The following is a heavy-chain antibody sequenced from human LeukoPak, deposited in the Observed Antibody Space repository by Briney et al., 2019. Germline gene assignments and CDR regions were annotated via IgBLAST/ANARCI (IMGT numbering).Heavy chain of an antibody. Sequence: GGSLRLSCAASGFTFDDYGMSWVRQAPGKGLEWVSGINWNGGSTGYADSVKGRFTISRDNAKNSLYLQMNSLRAEDTALYYCARDMGAWSSWYYFDYWGQGTLVTVSS. CDR1: GFTFDDYG. V-gene: IGHV3-20*04. J-gene: IGHJ4*02. D-gene: IGHD6-13*01. CDR3: ARDMGAWSSWYYFDY. CDR2: INWNGGST.